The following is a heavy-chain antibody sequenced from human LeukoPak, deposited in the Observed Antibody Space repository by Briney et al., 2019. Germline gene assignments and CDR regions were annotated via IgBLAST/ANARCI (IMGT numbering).Heavy chain of an antibody. V-gene: IGHV3-21*01. J-gene: IGHJ4*02. Sequence: GGSLRLSCAASGFTFSSYSMNWVRQAPGKGLEWVSSISSSSSYIYYADSVKGRFTISRDNAKNSLHLQMNSLRAEDTAVYYCARSGIAVAGYFDCWGQGTLVTVSS. CDR3: ARSGIAVAGYFDC. CDR1: GFTFSSYS. CDR2: ISSSSSYI. D-gene: IGHD6-19*01.